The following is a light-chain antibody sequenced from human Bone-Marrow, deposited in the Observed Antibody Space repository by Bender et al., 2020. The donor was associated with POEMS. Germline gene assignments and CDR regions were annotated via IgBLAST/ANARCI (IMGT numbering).Light chain of an antibody. Sequence: QSVLTQPPSASGTPGQRVTISCSGSNSNIGTNAVNWYQQFPGTAPQLPIYSDNQRPSGVPDRFYAFKSGTSAPLAISGLQAEDEADYYGAAGDVGRKGKMCGGGTKVAV. CDR2: SDN. CDR3: AAGDVGRKGKM. J-gene: IGLJ3*02. CDR1: NSNIGTNA. V-gene: IGLV1-44*01.